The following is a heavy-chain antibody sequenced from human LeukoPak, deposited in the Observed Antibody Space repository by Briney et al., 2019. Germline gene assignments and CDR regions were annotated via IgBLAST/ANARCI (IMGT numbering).Heavy chain of an antibody. V-gene: IGHV3-11*03. CDR2: ISSSSDYT. J-gene: IGHJ4*02. CDR1: GFTFRDYS. Sequence: GGSLRLPCAASGFTFRDYSMSWIRQAPGKGLEWVSYISSSSDYTSYADSVKGRFTISRANAKSSLYLQMNSLRAEDTAVYYCARCQYNSSPDFWGQGILVTVSS. CDR3: ARCQYNSSPDF. D-gene: IGHD6-19*01.